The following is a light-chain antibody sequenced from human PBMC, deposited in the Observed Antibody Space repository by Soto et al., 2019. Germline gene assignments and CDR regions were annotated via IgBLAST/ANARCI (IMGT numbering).Light chain of an antibody. J-gene: IGKJ1*01. CDR3: QQYGDSPRT. CDR2: DAS. CDR1: QSVTRND. Sequence: PGEKATLSCSASQSVTRNDLAXYQXRXGXXXRXXXYDASRRTPGIPDRFSGSGYGTDLTLTISGVEPEDFAVYYCQQYGDSPRTFGQGNKVDIK. V-gene: IGKV3-20*01.